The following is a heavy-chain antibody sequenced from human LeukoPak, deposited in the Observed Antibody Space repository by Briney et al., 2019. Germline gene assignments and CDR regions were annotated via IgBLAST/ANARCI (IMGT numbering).Heavy chain of an antibody. V-gene: IGHV1-8*01. CDR2: MNPNSGNT. CDR1: GYTFTSYD. CDR3: ARGRRGYCSGGSCLLRYYYYYYMDV. Sequence: ASVKVSCKASGYTFTSYDINWVRQATGQGLEWMGWMNPNSGNTGYAQKFQGRVTMTRNTSISTAYMELSSLRSEDTAVYYCARGRRGYCSGGSCLLRYYYYYYMDVWGKGTTVTISS. D-gene: IGHD2-15*01. J-gene: IGHJ6*03.